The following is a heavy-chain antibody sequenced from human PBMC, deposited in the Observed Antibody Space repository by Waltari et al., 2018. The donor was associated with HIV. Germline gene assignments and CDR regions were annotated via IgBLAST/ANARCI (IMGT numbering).Heavy chain of an antibody. CDR3: ARGTNWNGHHFYYGLDV. CDR2: ITHTGTR. V-gene: IGHV4-34*02. Sequence: QVHLQQWGAGLLKPSETLSLTCAVYGTSPSGYDWTWVRQTPGKGLQWVGEITHTGTRKYNPSLMSRVTISVDTSKNQFSLKMTSMGAADAAIYYCARGTNWNGHHFYYGLDVWGQGTTVSVS. D-gene: IGHD1-20*01. CDR1: GTSPSGYD. J-gene: IGHJ6*02.